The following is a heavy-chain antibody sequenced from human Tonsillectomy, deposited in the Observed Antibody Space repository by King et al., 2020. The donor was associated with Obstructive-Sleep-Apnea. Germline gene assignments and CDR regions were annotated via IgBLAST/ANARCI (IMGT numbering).Heavy chain of an antibody. CDR2: LHYSGST. CDR1: GDSISSYY. Sequence: VQLQESGPGLVKPSETLSLTCTVSGDSISSYYWSWIRQPPGKGLEWIGYLHYSGSTNYNPSLKSRVTISVDTSKKHFSLELSSVTAADTAMYYCARSPAMVRGPNFDDWGQGTLVTVSS. V-gene: IGHV4-59*08. D-gene: IGHD3-10*01. CDR3: ARSPAMVRGPNFDD. J-gene: IGHJ4*02.